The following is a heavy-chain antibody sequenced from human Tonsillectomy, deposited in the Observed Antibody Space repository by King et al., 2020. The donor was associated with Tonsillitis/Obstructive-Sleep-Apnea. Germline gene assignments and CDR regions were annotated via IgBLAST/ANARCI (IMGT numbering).Heavy chain of an antibody. CDR3: TTGYCTSGVCYSPDY. J-gene: IGHJ4*02. V-gene: IGHV3-15*01. Sequence: VQLVESGGGLVKPGGSLRLSCAASGFTFSNAWMSWVRQAPGKGLEWVGRIKSKTDGGTTDYAAPVKGRFTISRDDSKNTLYLQMNSLKTEDTAVYYCTTGYCTSGVCYSPDYWGQGTLVTVSS. D-gene: IGHD2-8*01. CDR2: IKSKTDGGTT. CDR1: GFTFSNAW.